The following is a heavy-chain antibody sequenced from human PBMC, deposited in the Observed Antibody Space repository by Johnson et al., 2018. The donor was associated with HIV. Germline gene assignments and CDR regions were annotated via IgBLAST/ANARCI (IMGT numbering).Heavy chain of an antibody. J-gene: IGHJ3*02. D-gene: IGHD5-18*01. Sequence: QVQLVESGGGLVKPGGSLRLSCAASGFTFSDYYMSWIRQAPGKGLEWVSHISSRSGPISYSDSVKGRFTISRDNSKNTLYLQMNSLRAEDTAVYYCARGRRIQLWLLADAFDIWGQGTMVTVSS. CDR3: ARGRRIQLWLLADAFDI. CDR2: ISSRSGPI. V-gene: IGHV3-11*04. CDR1: GFTFSDYY.